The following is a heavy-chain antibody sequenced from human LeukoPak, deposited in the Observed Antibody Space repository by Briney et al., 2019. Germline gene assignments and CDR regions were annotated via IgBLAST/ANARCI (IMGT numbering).Heavy chain of an antibody. CDR2: IYPGDSDT. CDR1: GYRFSTYW. V-gene: IGHV5-51*01. CDR3: ARQVAAAGTGGLLLGYGMDV. D-gene: IGHD6-13*01. J-gene: IGHJ6*02. Sequence: GESLKISCKGSGYRFSTYWIGWVRQMPGKGLEWMGIIYPGDSDTRYSPSFQGQVTISADKSISTAYLQWSSLKAPDTAIYYCARQVAAAGTGGLLLGYGMDVWGQGTTVTVSS.